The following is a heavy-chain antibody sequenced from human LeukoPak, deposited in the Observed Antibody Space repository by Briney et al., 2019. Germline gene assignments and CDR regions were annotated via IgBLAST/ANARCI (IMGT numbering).Heavy chain of an antibody. D-gene: IGHD2-15*01. CDR2: ICSDGRT. CDR1: GFTVSNKY. CDR3: AKDKVAFVVVVAATEFDP. J-gene: IGHJ5*02. V-gene: IGHV3-53*01. Sequence: PGGSLRLSCAASGFTVSNKYMTWVRQAPGKGLEWVSLICSDGRTYYADSVKGRCTISRDNSKNTLYLQMNSLRVEDTAVYYCAKDKVAFVVVVAATEFDPWGQGTLVTVSS.